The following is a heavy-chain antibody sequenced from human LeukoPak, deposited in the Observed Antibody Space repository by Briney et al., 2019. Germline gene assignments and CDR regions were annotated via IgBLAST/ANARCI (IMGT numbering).Heavy chain of an antibody. V-gene: IGHV3-30-3*01. D-gene: IGHD3-9*01. Sequence: PGRSLRLSCAATGFTFSSYAMHWVRQAPGKGLEGVAVISYDGSNKYYADSVKGRFTISRDNSKNTLYLQMNSLRAEDTAVYYCARDWVLRYFDWYTPYGMDVWGQGTTVTVSS. CDR3: ARDWVLRYFDWYTPYGMDV. J-gene: IGHJ6*02. CDR1: GFTFSSYA. CDR2: ISYDGSNK.